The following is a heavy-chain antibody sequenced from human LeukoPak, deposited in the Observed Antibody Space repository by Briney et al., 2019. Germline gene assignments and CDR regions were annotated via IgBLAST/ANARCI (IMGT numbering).Heavy chain of an antibody. CDR3: ARGRARNYAGYYFDY. CDR1: GGSISSSSYY. CDR2: IYYSGST. V-gene: IGHV4-39*07. Sequence: SETLSLTCTVSGGSISSSSYYWGWIRQPPGKGLGWIGRIYYSGSTYYNPSLKSRVTISEDTSKNQFSLKLSAVTAADTAVYYCARGRARNYAGYYFDYWGQGTLVTVSS. J-gene: IGHJ4*02. D-gene: IGHD1-7*01.